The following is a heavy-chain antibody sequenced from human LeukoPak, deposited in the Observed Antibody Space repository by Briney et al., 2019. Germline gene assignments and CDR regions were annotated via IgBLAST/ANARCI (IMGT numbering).Heavy chain of an antibody. D-gene: IGHD6-13*01. CDR1: GGSIGSFY. J-gene: IGHJ4*02. Sequence: SQTLSLTCTVAGGSIGSFYWSWIRQPPGKGLEWIGYIYYSGSTNYNPSLKSRVTISVDTSKNQFSLKLSSVTAADTAVYYCARSSWCGKLDYWGQGTLVTVSS. CDR3: ARSSWCGKLDY. V-gene: IGHV4-59*08. CDR2: IYYSGST.